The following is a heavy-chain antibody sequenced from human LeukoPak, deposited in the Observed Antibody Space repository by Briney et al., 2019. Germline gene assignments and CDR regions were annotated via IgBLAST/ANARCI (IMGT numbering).Heavy chain of an antibody. Sequence: PGGSLRLSCAASGFIFSNYAMTWVRQAPGKGPERVSSINEVDPNTYYADSVKGRFTVSRDNSKNMLFLQMNSLRVEDTAVYYCAKQFLDTNWGQGTLVTVSS. V-gene: IGHV3-23*01. CDR2: INEVDPNT. D-gene: IGHD1-1*01. J-gene: IGHJ4*02. CDR1: GFIFSNYA. CDR3: AKQFLDTN.